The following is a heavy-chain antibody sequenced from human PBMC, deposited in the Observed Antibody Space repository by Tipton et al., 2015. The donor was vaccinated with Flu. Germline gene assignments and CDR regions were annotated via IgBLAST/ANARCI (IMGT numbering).Heavy chain of an antibody. V-gene: IGHV4-61*03. D-gene: IGHD5-24*01. J-gene: IGHJ4*02. CDR2: VYYSGTA. CDR1: GGSVRSGSYS. Sequence: TLSLTCTVSGGSVRSGSYSWSWIRQPPGKRLEWIGYVYYSGTAKYNPSLTGRVTISVDTSENNFSLKLTAVTAADTAVYYCARAGAHGYTLVQDSWGQGALVTVSS. CDR3: ARAGAHGYTLVQDS.